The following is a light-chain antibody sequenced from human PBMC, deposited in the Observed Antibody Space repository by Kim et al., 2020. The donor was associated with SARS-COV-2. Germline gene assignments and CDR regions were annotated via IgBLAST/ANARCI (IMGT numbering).Light chain of an antibody. CDR3: QTWGTTIVV. Sequence: ASVKLTCTLSSGHSSYAIAWHQQHPEKGPRYLMKLNTDGSHTKGDGIPDRFSGSTSGAERYLTISSLQSEDEADYYCQTWGTTIVVFGGGTQLTVL. CDR1: SGHSSYA. V-gene: IGLV4-69*01. J-gene: IGLJ2*01. CDR2: LNTDGSH.